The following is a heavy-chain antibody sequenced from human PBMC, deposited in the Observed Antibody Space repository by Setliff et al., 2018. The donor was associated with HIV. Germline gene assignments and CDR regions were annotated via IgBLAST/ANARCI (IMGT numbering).Heavy chain of an antibody. CDR1: GGSFSGYY. D-gene: IGHD2-21*02. V-gene: IGHV4-34*01. J-gene: IGHJ4*02. Sequence: PSETLSLTCAVYGGSFSGYYWSWIRQPPGKGLECIGEINHSGSTNHNPSLKSRVTISVDTSRKQWSLRLNSVTAADTAVYYCATTYCRGADCPQMYDYWGQGTLVTVSS. CDR3: ATTYCRGADCPQMYDY. CDR2: INHSGST.